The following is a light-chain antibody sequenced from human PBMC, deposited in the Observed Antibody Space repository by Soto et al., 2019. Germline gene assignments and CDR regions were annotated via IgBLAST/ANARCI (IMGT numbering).Light chain of an antibody. CDR2: GAS. CDR3: QQYGSSQT. CDR1: QSISGSY. J-gene: IGKJ1*01. Sequence: EIVLTQSPGTLSLSPGERATLSCRASQSISGSYLAWYQQKPGQAPRLLIYGASSRAIGIPDTFSGSGSGTDFTLTISRLEPEDFAVYYCQQYGSSQTFGQGTKV. V-gene: IGKV3-20*01.